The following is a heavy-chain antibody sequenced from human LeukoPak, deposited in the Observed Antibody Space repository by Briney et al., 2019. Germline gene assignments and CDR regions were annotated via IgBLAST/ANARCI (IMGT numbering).Heavy chain of an antibody. CDR3: ASALPSIFYSSGWFDP. D-gene: IGHD6-19*01. Sequence: SETLSLTCTVSGGSISSSSYYWGWIRQPPGKGLEWNGSIYYSGSTYYNPSLKSRVTISVDTSKNQFSLKLSSVTAADTAVYYCASALPSIFYSSGWFDPWGQGTLVTVSS. CDR1: GGSISSSSYY. CDR2: IYYSGST. J-gene: IGHJ5*02. V-gene: IGHV4-39*01.